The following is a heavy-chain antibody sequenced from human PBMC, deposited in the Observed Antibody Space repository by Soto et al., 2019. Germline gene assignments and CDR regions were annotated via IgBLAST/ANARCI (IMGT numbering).Heavy chain of an antibody. J-gene: IGHJ6*02. V-gene: IGHV1-2*04. D-gene: IGHD3-10*01. CDR3: ARDGLIATQSDHFYYFMDV. CDR2: INPNNGDT. CDR1: GYTFTDYY. Sequence: QVQLVQSGAEVKKPGASVKVSCKASGYTFTDYYMHWVRQAPGQGLEWMGWINPNNGDTIYVQKXXGWVTTTRDTXSSPAXXELSRLRSDDTAVYYCARDGLIATQSDHFYYFMDVWGQGTTVTVSS.